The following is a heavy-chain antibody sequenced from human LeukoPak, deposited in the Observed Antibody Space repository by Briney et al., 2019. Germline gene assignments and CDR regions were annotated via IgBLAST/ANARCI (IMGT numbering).Heavy chain of an antibody. J-gene: IGHJ4*02. CDR2: ISSNGGST. V-gene: IGHV3-64*01. D-gene: IGHD4-17*01. CDR3: ATGYHYGDSFDY. Sequence: PGGSLRLSCAASGFTFSSYAMHWVRQAPGKGLEYVSAISSNGGSTYYANSVKGRFTLSRDNSKNTLYLQMGSLRAEDMAVYYCATGYHYGDSFDYWGQGTLVTVSS. CDR1: GFTFSSYA.